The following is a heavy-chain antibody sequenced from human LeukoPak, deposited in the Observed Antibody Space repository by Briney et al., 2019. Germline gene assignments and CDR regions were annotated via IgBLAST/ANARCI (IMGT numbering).Heavy chain of an antibody. CDR2: IYYSGST. V-gene: IGHV4-59*01. Sequence: KPSETLSLTCTVSGGSISSYYWSWIRQPPGRGLEWIGYIYYSGSTNYNPSLKSRVTISVDTSKNQFSLKLSSVTAADTAVYYCARVLRNYYDSSGYYQRTSLLDYWGQGTLVTVSS. J-gene: IGHJ4*02. D-gene: IGHD3-22*01. CDR3: ARVLRNYYDSSGYYQRTSLLDY. CDR1: GGSISSYY.